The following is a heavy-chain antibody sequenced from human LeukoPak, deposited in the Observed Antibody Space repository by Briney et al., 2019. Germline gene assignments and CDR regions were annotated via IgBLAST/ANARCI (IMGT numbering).Heavy chain of an antibody. D-gene: IGHD5-24*01. CDR2: IIPIFGTA. Sequence: GASVKVSCKASGGTFSSYAISWVRQAPGQGLEWKGGIIPIFGTANYAQKFQGRVTITADKSTSTAYMELSSLRAEDTAVYYCAKDDNWLQFESWGQGTLVTVSS. CDR1: GGTFSSYA. V-gene: IGHV1-69*06. CDR3: AKDDNWLQFES. J-gene: IGHJ5*01.